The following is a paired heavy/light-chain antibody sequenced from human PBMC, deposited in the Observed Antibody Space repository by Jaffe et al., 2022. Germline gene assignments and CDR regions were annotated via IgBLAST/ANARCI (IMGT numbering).Heavy chain of an antibody. CDR2: FFNSGST. CDR1: GGSISSYY. V-gene: IGHV4-59*01. D-gene: IGHD6-19*01. CDR3: AGASRWLSFDF. Sequence: QVQLQESGPGLVKPSETLSLTCAVSGGSISSYYWSWIRQSPEKGLEYIACFFNSGSTNYHPSLMSRATISVDTSKNQLSLRLTSVTAADTAVYFCAGASRWLSFDFWGQGTLVTVSS. J-gene: IGHJ4*02.
Light chain of an antibody. CDR3: QQYGNWPLT. V-gene: IGKV3-15*01. CDR1: QSVNSN. Sequence: ETVMTQSPVTLSVSPGERATLSCRASQSVNSNLAWYQQKPGQAPRLLIYGASSRATGIPARFSGSGSGTEFTLTISSLQSEDFAVFYCQQYGNWPLTFGGGTKVEIK. CDR2: GAS. J-gene: IGKJ4*01.